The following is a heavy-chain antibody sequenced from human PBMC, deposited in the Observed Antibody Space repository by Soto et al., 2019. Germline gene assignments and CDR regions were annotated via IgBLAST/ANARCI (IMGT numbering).Heavy chain of an antibody. CDR3: ARDRADSSSWPLDY. CDR1: GFTVSSNY. J-gene: IGHJ4*02. D-gene: IGHD6-13*01. CDR2: IFSGGST. Sequence: EVQLVESGGGLVQPGGSLRLSCAASGFTVSSNYMSWVRQAPGKGLEWVSVIFSGGSTYYADSVKGRFTISRDNSKNTLYLQVNSLRAEDTAVDYCARDRADSSSWPLDYWGQGTLVTVSS. V-gene: IGHV3-66*01.